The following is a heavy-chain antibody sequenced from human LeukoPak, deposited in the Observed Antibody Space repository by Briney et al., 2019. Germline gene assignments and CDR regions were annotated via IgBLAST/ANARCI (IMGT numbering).Heavy chain of an antibody. J-gene: IGHJ4*02. Sequence: PSETLSLTCTVSGGFISSYYWSWIRQPPGKGLEWIGYIYYSGSTNYNPSLKSRVTISVDTSKNQFSLKLSSVTAADTAVYYCARREYYFDYWGQGTLVTVSS. CDR3: ARREYYFDY. V-gene: IGHV4-59*08. CDR1: GGFISSYY. CDR2: IYYSGST. D-gene: IGHD3-10*01.